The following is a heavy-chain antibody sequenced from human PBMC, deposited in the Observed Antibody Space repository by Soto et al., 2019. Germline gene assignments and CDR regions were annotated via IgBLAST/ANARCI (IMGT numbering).Heavy chain of an antibody. CDR3: ARASPGIAVPGIPYYFDY. D-gene: IGHD6-19*01. Sequence: QVQLVQSGAEVKKPGSSVKVSCKASGGTFSSYAISWVRQAPGQGLEWMGGIIPIFGTANYAQKFQGRVTITAPESTSKAYMELSSVRSDDTAVYYCARASPGIAVPGIPYYFDYWGQGTLVTVSS. V-gene: IGHV1-69*01. CDR2: IIPIFGTA. J-gene: IGHJ4*02. CDR1: GGTFSSYA.